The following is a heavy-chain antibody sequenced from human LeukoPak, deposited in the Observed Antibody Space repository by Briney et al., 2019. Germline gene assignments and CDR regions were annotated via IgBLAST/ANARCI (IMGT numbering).Heavy chain of an antibody. CDR2: IRYDGSNK. CDR3: ASIRIAARAAWFDP. D-gene: IGHD6-6*01. J-gene: IGHJ5*02. V-gene: IGHV3-30*02. Sequence: QSGGSLRLSCAASGFTFSSYGMHWVRQAPGKGLEWVAFIRYDGSNKYYADSVKGRFTISRDNSKNTLYLQMNSLRAEDTAVYYCASIRIAARAAWFDPWGQGTLVTVSS. CDR1: GFTFSSYG.